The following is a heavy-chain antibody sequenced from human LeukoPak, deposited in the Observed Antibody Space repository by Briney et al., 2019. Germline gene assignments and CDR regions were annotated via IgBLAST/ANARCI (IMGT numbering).Heavy chain of an antibody. V-gene: IGHV3-11*01. Sequence: GGSLRLSCTASGFIFTDYYMTWIRQAPGKGLEWVSSISRSGSTKYYADSVKGRFTISRDNAKNSLFLQMNSLRAEDTAVYYCARVLRYCSGGNCYSGGLGYMDVWGKGTTVTISS. CDR2: ISRSGSTK. CDR3: ARVLRYCSGGNCYSGGLGYMDV. J-gene: IGHJ6*03. CDR1: GFIFTDYY. D-gene: IGHD2-15*01.